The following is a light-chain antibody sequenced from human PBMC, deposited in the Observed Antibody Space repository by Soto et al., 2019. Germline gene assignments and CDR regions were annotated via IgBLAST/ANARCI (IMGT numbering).Light chain of an antibody. CDR3: QQYNTYST. V-gene: IGKV1-5*03. CDR2: EAS. J-gene: IGKJ5*01. CDR1: QSISSW. Sequence: IPLSKYPATLSASICDRFTFTCRASQSISSWLAWYQQKPGKAPKLLIYEASTLESGVPSRFSGSGSGTEFTLTSSRLQTDDCTTYYCQQYNTYSTFGQGTRLEI.